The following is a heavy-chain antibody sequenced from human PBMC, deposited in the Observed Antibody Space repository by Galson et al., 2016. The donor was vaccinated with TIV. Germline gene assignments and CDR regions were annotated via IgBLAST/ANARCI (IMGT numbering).Heavy chain of an antibody. V-gene: IGHV3-7*01. CDR1: GFTFSDYW. J-gene: IGHJ2*01. CDR2: IKQDGSEK. Sequence: SLRLSCAASGFTFSDYWMHWVRQTPGKGLEWVANIKQDGSEKYYVDSVKGRFTISRDNAKSSLFLQMNSLRAEDTAVYYCARRYFDLWGRGTLVTVSP. CDR3: ARRYFDL.